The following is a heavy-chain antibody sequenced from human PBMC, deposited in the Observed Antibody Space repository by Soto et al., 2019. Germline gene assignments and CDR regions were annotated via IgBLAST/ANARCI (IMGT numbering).Heavy chain of an antibody. D-gene: IGHD6-19*01. CDR2: INAGNGNT. CDR1: GYTFTSYS. J-gene: IGHJ3*02. CDR3: ARVVAVAGTEAFDI. Sequence: GASVKVSCKASGYTFTSYSMHWVRQAPGQRLEWMGWINAGNGNTKYSQEFQGRVTITRDTSASTAYMELSSLRSEDTAVYYCARVVAVAGTEAFDIWGQGTMVTVSS. V-gene: IGHV1-3*01.